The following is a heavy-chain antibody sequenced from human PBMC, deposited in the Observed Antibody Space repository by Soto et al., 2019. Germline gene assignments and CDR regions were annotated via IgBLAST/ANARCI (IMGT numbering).Heavy chain of an antibody. V-gene: IGHV1-69*13. CDR3: AKALQYSSSRDYFYYGMDV. D-gene: IGHD6-6*01. Sequence: SVKVSCKASGCTFSSYAISCVRQAPGQVLEWMGGIIPIFGTANYAQKFQGRVTITADESTSTAYMELSSLRADDTAVFYCAKALQYSSSRDYFYYGMDVWGQGTTVTVSS. J-gene: IGHJ6*02. CDR2: IIPIFGTA. CDR1: GCTFSSYA.